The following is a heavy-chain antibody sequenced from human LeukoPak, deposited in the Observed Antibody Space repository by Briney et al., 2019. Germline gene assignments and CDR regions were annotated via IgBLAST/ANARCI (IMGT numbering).Heavy chain of an antibody. CDR3: ARAGGYCGGDCYSVDC. J-gene: IGHJ4*02. D-gene: IGHD2-21*01. Sequence: SETLSLTCTVSGGSISSYYWNWIRQPPGKGLEWIGYIYYSGSTNYNPSLKSRVTISVDTSKNQFSLKLSSVTAADTAVYYCARAGGYCGGDCYSVDCWGQGTLVTVSS. CDR1: GGSISSYY. CDR2: IYYSGST. V-gene: IGHV4-59*01.